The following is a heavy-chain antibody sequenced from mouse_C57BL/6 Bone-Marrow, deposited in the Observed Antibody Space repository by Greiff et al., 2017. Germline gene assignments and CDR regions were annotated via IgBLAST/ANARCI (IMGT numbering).Heavy chain of an antibody. Sequence: VQLQQSGAELMKPGASVKLSCKATGYTFTGYWIEWVKQRPGHGLEWIGEILPGSGSTNYNEKFKGKATFTADKSANTAYMQLSSLTTEDSAIYYCAREDYYYGSVWYFDVWGTGTTVTVSS. CDR3: AREDYYYGSVWYFDV. D-gene: IGHD1-1*01. J-gene: IGHJ1*03. CDR2: ILPGSGST. V-gene: IGHV1-9*01. CDR1: GYTFTGYW.